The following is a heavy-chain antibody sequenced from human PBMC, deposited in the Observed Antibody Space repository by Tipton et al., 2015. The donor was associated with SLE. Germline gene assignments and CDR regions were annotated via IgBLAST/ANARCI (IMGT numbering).Heavy chain of an antibody. CDR2: IYYSGST. V-gene: IGHV4-61*08. CDR1: GGSISSGDYY. CDR3: ARAYDFFGAFDI. J-gene: IGHJ3*02. Sequence: TLSLTCTVSGGSISSGDYYWSWIRQPPGKGLEWIGYIYYSGSTNYNPSLKSRVTISVDTSKNQFSLKLSSVTAADTAVYYCARAYDFFGAFDIWGQGTMVTVSS. D-gene: IGHD3-3*01.